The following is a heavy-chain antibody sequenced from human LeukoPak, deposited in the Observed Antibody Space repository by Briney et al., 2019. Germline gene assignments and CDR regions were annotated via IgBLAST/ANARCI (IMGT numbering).Heavy chain of an antibody. J-gene: IGHJ6*02. CDR2: IWYDGSNK. V-gene: IGHV3-33*01. D-gene: IGHD2-2*01. CDR3: ARDFCSSTSCPDRYGMDV. CDR1: GFTFSTYG. Sequence: GRSLRLSCAASGFTFSTYGMHWVRQAPGKGLDWVSVIWYDGSNKYYADSVKGRFTISRDNSKNSLYLQMNSLRAEDTAVYYCARDFCSSTSCPDRYGMDVWGQGTTVTVSS.